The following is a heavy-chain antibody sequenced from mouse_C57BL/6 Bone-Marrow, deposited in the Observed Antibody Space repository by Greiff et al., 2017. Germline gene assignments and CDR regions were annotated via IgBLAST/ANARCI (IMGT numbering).Heavy chain of an antibody. CDR1: GFTFSDYG. J-gene: IGHJ4*01. CDR2: ISNLAYSI. Sequence: DVQLVESGGGLVQPGGSLKLSCAASGFTFSDYGMAWVRQAPRKGPEWVAFISNLAYSIYYADTVTGRFTISRENAKNTLYLEMSSLRSEDTAMYYCARRAGTNYAMDYWGQGTSVTVSS. CDR3: ARRAGTNYAMDY. V-gene: IGHV5-15*04. D-gene: IGHD4-1*01.